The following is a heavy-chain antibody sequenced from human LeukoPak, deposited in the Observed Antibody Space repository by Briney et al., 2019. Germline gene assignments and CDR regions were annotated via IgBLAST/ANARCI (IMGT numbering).Heavy chain of an antibody. V-gene: IGHV4-34*01. CDR1: GGSFSGYY. D-gene: IGHD6-13*01. Sequence: SETLSLTCAVYGGSFSGYYWSWIRQPPGKGLEWIGEINHSGSTNYNPSLKSRVTISVDTSKNQFSLKLSSVTAADTAVYYCARKRSSSWFRGHAWYFDYWGQGTLATVSS. CDR2: INHSGST. J-gene: IGHJ4*02. CDR3: ARKRSSSWFRGHAWYFDY.